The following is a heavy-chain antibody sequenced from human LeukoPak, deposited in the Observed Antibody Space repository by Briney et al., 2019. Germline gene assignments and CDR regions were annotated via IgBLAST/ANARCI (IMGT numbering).Heavy chain of an antibody. CDR1: GYTFTNSY. V-gene: IGHV1-46*01. CDR3: AKEQRYRGYSGYGAGAFDY. Sequence: ASVKVSCKASGYTFTNSYIHWVRQAPGQVLEWMGLINPDGGNTNYAQNFQGRVTLTRDTSTSTVYMELSSLRAEDTAVYYCAKEQRYRGYSGYGAGAFDYWGQGTLVTVSS. J-gene: IGHJ4*02. D-gene: IGHD5-12*01. CDR2: INPDGGNT.